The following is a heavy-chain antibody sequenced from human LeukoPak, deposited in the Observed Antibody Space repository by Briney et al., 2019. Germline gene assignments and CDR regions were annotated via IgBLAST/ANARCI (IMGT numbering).Heavy chain of an antibody. CDR3: ARDRRRLRGMNGDGDAFDI. CDR2: IYSDGSI. D-gene: IGHD1-1*01. CDR1: GFSVRSNY. V-gene: IGHV3-53*01. J-gene: IGHJ3*02. Sequence: GSLRLSCAASGFSVRSNYISWVRQAPGKGLEWVSMIYSDGSIFHADSVKGRFTMSRDNSRNTLDLQMNSLRVEDTAVYFCARDRRRLRGMNGDGDAFDIWGQGTMVTVSS.